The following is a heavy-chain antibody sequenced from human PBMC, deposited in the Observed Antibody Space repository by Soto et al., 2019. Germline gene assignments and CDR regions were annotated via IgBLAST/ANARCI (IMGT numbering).Heavy chain of an antibody. CDR1: GFTFSSYS. D-gene: IGHD2-15*01. V-gene: IGHV3-48*01. CDR3: AREVGYCSGGSCYHFDY. Sequence: PGGSLRLSCAASGFTFSSYSMNWVRQAPGKGLEWISYISISSSTIYYADSLKGRFTISRDNAKNSLYLQMNSLRAEDTAVYYCAREVGYCSGGSCYHFDYWGQGTLVTVSS. J-gene: IGHJ4*02. CDR2: ISISSSTI.